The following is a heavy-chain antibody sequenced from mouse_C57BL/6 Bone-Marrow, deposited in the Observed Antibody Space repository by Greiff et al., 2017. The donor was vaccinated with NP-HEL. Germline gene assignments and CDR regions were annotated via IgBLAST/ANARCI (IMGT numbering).Heavy chain of an antibody. D-gene: IGHD2-1*01. J-gene: IGHJ4*01. CDR1: GYSFTGYY. CDR3: ASGDYYGNYVLYYYAMDY. Sequence: EVQLQQSGPELVKPGASVKISCKASGYSFTGYYMNWVKQSPEKSLEWIGEINPSTGGTTYNQKFKAKATLPVDKSSSTAYMQLKSLTSADSAVYYCASGDYYGNYVLYYYAMDYWGQGTSVTVSS. V-gene: IGHV1-42*01. CDR2: INPSTGGT.